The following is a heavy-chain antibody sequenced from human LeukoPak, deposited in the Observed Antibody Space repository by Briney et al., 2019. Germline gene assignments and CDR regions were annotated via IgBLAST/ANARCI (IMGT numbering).Heavy chain of an antibody. CDR2: IYSGGST. Sequence: GGSLRLSCAASGIIVSSNYMNWVRQAPGKGLEWVSVIYSGGSTYYADSLKGRFTISRDNSKNTLYLQMKSLRAEDTAVYYCATYRQVLLPFESWGQGTLGTVSS. CDR1: GIIVSSNY. CDR3: ATYRQVLLPFES. V-gene: IGHV3-53*01. D-gene: IGHD2-8*02. J-gene: IGHJ4*02.